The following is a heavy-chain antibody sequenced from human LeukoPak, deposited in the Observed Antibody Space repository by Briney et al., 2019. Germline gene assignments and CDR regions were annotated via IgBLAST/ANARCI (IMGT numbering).Heavy chain of an antibody. D-gene: IGHD1-26*01. CDR2: IYYSGST. V-gene: IGHV4-59*01. CDR3: AKRRLLGAPWGMDV. CDR1: GGSISSYY. J-gene: IGHJ6*02. Sequence: SETLSLTCTVSGGSISSYYWSWIRQPPGKGLEWIGYIYYSGSTNYNPSLKSRVTISVDTSKNQFSLKLSSVTAADTAVYYCAKRRLLGAPWGMDVWGQGTTVTVSS.